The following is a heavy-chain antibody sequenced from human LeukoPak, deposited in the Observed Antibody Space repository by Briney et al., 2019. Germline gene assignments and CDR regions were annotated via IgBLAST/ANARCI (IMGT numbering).Heavy chain of an antibody. CDR3: ARRARGYCSSTSCFFDY. CDR2: IYPGDSDT. D-gene: IGHD2-2*01. J-gene: IGHJ4*02. Sequence: NHGESLKISCKGSGYSFTSYWIAWVRQMPGKGLEWMGIIYPGDSDTRYSPSFQGQVTISADRSISTAHLQWSSLRASDTAMYYCARRARGYCSSTSCFFDYWGQGTLVTVSS. V-gene: IGHV5-51*01. CDR1: GYSFTSYW.